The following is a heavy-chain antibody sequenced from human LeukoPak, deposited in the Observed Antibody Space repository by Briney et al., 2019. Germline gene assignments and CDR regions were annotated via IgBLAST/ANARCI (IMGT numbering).Heavy chain of an antibody. Sequence: SVKVSCKASGGTFSSYAIGWVRQAPGQGLEWMGRIIPIFGTANYAQKFQGRVTITTDESTSTAYMELSSLRSEDTAVYYCARDYGYNWNYGGGGWFDPWGQGTLVTVSS. J-gene: IGHJ5*02. V-gene: IGHV1-69*05. CDR1: GGTFSSYA. D-gene: IGHD1-7*01. CDR2: IIPIFGTA. CDR3: ARDYGYNWNYGGGGWFDP.